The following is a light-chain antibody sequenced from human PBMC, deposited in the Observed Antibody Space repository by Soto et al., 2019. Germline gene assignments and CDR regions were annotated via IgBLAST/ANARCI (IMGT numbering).Light chain of an antibody. CDR3: QQFHSFPIT. CDR2: DAS. Sequence: DIQMTQSPSTLSASAGDRVTITCRASQSINRWLAWYQQKPGKAPKLLINDASSLESGVPSRFSGSGSGTEFTLTISGLQPDDFATYYCQQFHSFPITFGQGTRLDVK. CDR1: QSINRW. V-gene: IGKV1-5*01. J-gene: IGKJ5*01.